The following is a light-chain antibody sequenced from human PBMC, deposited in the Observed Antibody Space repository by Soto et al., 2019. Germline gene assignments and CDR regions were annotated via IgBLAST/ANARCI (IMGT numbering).Light chain of an antibody. CDR2: WAS. CDR1: PSVLYSSDNKNY. V-gene: IGKV4-1*01. CDR3: HEYYYFPWT. J-gene: IGKJ1*01. Sequence: DIVMTQSPDSLAVSLGERATFNCKSSPSVLYSSDNKNYLAWYQQKPGQPPTLLIYWASTGEFGAPDRFSGSGSGTDVTVTINSLQAEDVAVYDCHEYYYFPWTVGQGTKVEIK.